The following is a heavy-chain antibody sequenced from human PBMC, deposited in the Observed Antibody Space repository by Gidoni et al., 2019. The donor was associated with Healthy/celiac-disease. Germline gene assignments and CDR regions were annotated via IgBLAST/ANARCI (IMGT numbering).Heavy chain of an antibody. D-gene: IGHD2-2*01. CDR2: IYYSGST. CDR1: GGSISSYY. J-gene: IGHJ4*02. CDR3: ARLLGYCSSTSCSFSSAFDY. V-gene: IGHV4-59*08. Sequence: QVQLQESGPGLVKPSETLSLTCTVSGGSISSYYWSWIRQPPGKGLEWIGYIYYSGSTNYNPSLKSRVTISVDTSKNQFSLKLSSVTAADTAVYYCARLLGYCSSTSCSFSSAFDYWGQGTLVTVSS.